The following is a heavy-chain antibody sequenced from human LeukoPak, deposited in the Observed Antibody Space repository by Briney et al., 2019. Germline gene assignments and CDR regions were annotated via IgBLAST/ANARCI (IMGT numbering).Heavy chain of an antibody. V-gene: IGHV1-2*02. Sequence: ASVKVSCKASGYTFTGYYMHWVRQAPGQGLEWMGWINPNSGGTNYAQKFQGRVTMTRDTSISTAYMELSRLRSDDTAVYYCARGREFIAAAVTDYYYGMDVWGQGTTVTVSS. CDR2: INPNSGGT. J-gene: IGHJ6*02. CDR3: ARGREFIAAAVTDYYYGMDV. CDR1: GYTFTGYY. D-gene: IGHD6-13*01.